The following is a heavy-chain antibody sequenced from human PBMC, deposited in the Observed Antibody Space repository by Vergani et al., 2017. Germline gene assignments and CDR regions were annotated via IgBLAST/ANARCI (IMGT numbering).Heavy chain of an antibody. CDR1: GFTFSSYD. D-gene: IGHD4-17*01. CDR3: ARGNGDYGYYFDY. CDR2: IGTAGDP. Sequence: EVQLVESGGGLVQPGGSLRLSCAASGFTFSSYDMHWVRQATGKGLEWFSAIGTAGDPYYPGSVKGRFTISRENAKNSLYLQMNSLRAGDTAVYYCARGNGDYGYYFDYWGQGTLVTVSS. J-gene: IGHJ4*02. V-gene: IGHV3-13*05.